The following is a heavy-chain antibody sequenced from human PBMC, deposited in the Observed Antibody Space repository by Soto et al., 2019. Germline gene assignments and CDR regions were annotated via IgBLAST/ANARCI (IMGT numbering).Heavy chain of an antibody. CDR2: ISGSGGST. CDR1: GFTFSTSA. Sequence: GGSLRLSCAASGFTFSTSAMSWVRQAPGKGLEWVSTISGSGGSTYYADSVKGRFTISRDNSKNTLYLEMNTLRAEDTAVYYCATGASGLLWFCDFWGQGTLVTVSS. CDR3: ATGASGLLWFCDF. V-gene: IGHV3-23*01. D-gene: IGHD3-10*01. J-gene: IGHJ4*02.